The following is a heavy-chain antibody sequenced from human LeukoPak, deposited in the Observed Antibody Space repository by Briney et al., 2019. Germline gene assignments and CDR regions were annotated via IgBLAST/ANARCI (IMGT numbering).Heavy chain of an antibody. CDR2: ISSSSSYI. V-gene: IGHV3-21*01. D-gene: IGHD3-22*01. CDR3: ARDPYYDSSGYYSLGAFDI. J-gene: IGHJ3*02. CDR1: GFTFCSYS. Sequence: GGSLRLSCAASGFTFCSYSMNWVRQAPGKGLEWVSSISSSSSYIYYADSVKGRFTISRDNAKNSLYLRMNSLRAEDTAVYYCARDPYYDSSGYYSLGAFDIWGQGTMVTVSS.